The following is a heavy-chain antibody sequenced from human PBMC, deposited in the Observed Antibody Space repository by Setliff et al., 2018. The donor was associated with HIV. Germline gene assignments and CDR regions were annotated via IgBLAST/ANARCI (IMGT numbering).Heavy chain of an antibody. CDR3: ARARGSGPWEIIFYDVFDI. J-gene: IGHJ3*02. Sequence: LSLTCAVYRGSFNDYYWTWIRQPPGKGLEWIGEINHSGSTNYNPSLKSRVTISLDTSKNQFSLKLSSVTAADTAVYYCARARGSGPWEIIFYDVFDIWGQGTMVTVSS. V-gene: IGHV4-34*01. D-gene: IGHD1-26*01. CDR2: INHSGST. CDR1: RGSFNDYY.